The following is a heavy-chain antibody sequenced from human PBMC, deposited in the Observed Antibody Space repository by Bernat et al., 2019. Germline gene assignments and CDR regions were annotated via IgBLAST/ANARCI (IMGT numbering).Heavy chain of an antibody. V-gene: IGHV2-70*15. Sequence: QVTLRESGPALVKPTQTLTLTCTFSGFSLSTTGMCVSWIRQPPGKALEWLARIDWDDDKYYSTSLKTRLTISKDTSKNQVVLTMTNMDPVDTATYYCARMGVVVSGTVYFDYWGQGALVTVSS. D-gene: IGHD6-19*01. CDR3: ARMGVVVSGTVYFDY. J-gene: IGHJ4*02. CDR2: IDWDDDK. CDR1: GFSLSTTGMC.